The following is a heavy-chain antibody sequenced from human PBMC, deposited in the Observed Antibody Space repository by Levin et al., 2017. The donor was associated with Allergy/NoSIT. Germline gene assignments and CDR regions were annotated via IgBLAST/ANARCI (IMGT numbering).Heavy chain of an antibody. V-gene: IGHV5-51*01. CDR1: GYSFTSYW. CDR3: ARAKGGDIVVVPAANSYYYGMDV. J-gene: IGHJ6*02. D-gene: IGHD2-2*01. CDR2: IYPGDSDT. Sequence: KHGESLKISCKGSGYSFTSYWIGWVRQMPGKGLEWMGIIYPGDSDTRYSPSFQGQVTISADKSISTAYLQWSSLKASDTAMYYCARAKGGDIVVVPAANSYYYGMDVWGQGTTVTVSS.